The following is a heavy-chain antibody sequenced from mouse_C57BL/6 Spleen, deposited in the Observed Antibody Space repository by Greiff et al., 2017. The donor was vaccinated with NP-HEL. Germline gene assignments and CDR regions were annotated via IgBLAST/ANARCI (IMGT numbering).Heavy chain of an antibody. V-gene: IGHV1-26*01. D-gene: IGHD2-5*01. CDR3: ARSGDYYYSKKYYAMDY. CDR1: GYTFTDYY. J-gene: IGHJ4*01. CDR2: INPNNGGT. Sequence: EVQLQQSGPELVKPGASVKISCKASGYTFTDYYMNWVKQSHGKSLEWIGDINPNNGGTSYNQKFKGKATLTVDKSSSTAYMELRSLTSEDSAVYYCARSGDYYYSKKYYAMDYWGQGTSVTVSS.